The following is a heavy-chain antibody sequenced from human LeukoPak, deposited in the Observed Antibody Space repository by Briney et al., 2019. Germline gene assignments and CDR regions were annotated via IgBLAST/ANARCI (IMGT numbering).Heavy chain of an antibody. V-gene: IGHV3-48*01. J-gene: IGHJ4*02. Sequence: GGSLRLSCGASGFTFSNYGISWVRQAPGRGLEWVSYTSSSSSTIYYADSVKGRFTISRGNAKNSLYLQMNSLRAQDTAVYYCARDPKQWLVLPYYSDYWGQGTLVTVSS. D-gene: IGHD6-19*01. CDR2: TSSSSSTI. CDR3: ARDPKQWLVLPYYSDY. CDR1: GFTFSNYG.